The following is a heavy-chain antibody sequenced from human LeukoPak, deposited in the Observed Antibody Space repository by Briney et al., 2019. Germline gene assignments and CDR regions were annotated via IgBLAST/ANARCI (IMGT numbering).Heavy chain of an antibody. Sequence: SETLSLTCAVSGDSIRSYYWSWIRQPPGKGLEWIGYIYYSGSTNYNPSLKSRVTISVDTSKNQFSLNLTSVTAADTAVYYCAGLNIHGYNYLHYWGQGTLVTVSS. D-gene: IGHD5-24*01. J-gene: IGHJ4*02. CDR1: GDSIRSYY. CDR3: AGLNIHGYNYLHY. V-gene: IGHV4-59*08. CDR2: IYYSGST.